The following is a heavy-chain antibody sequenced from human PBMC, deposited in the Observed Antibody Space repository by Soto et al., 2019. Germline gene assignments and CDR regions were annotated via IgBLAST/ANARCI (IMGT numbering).Heavy chain of an antibody. CDR2: INYRGNT. CDR3: ARGKESYVYFFPY. J-gene: IGHJ4*02. CDR1: GCSISTYY. V-gene: IGHV4-59*01. D-gene: IGHD3-10*01. Sequence: SGTLSPTCTVSGCSISTYYWTWIRQPPGKGLEWIGYINYRGNTNYTPSLKSRLTISIDTSKNQFSLKLNSVTAADTAVFYCARGKESYVYFFPYWGPGTLVPVSS.